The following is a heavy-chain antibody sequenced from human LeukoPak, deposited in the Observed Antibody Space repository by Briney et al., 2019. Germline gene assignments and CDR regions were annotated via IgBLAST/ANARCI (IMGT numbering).Heavy chain of an antibody. CDR1: GGSISSGGYY. V-gene: IGHV4-31*03. D-gene: IGHD3-10*01. Sequence: SQTLSLTCTVSGGSISSGGYYWSWIRQHPGKGLEWIGYIYYSGSTYYNPSLKSRVTISVDTSKNQFSLKLSSVTAADTAVYYCARYRAFRGVSPFDYWGQGTLVTVSS. CDR3: ARYRAFRGVSPFDY. J-gene: IGHJ4*02. CDR2: IYYSGST.